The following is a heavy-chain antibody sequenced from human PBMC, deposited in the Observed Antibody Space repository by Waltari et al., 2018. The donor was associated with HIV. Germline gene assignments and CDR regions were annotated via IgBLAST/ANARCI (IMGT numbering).Heavy chain of an antibody. CDR1: GFPFRSYW. D-gene: IGHD6-13*01. CDR2: IKQDGSEI. Sequence: EVQLVESGGGLVQPGGSLRLSCAASGFPFRSYWMSWVRQAPGKGLEWVANIKQDGSEIYYVDSVKGRFTISRDNAKNSLYLQMNSLRAEDTAVYFCARRGGRSSPLGYWGQGTLVTVSS. CDR3: ARRGGRSSPLGY. V-gene: IGHV3-7*01. J-gene: IGHJ4*02.